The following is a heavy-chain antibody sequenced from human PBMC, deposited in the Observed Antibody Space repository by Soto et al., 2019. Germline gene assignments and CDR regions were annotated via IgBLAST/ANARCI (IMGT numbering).Heavy chain of an antibody. CDR3: ARDVDYDFWSGHVSDGLDV. CDR2: THTTGRT. J-gene: IGHJ6*02. D-gene: IGHD3-3*01. CDR1: GGSIDNYY. V-gene: IGHV4-4*07. Sequence: QVQLHESGPGLVKPSETLSLMCVVTGGSIDNYYWTWIRQPAAKGLEWIGRTHTTGRTSYNPSLKNRVTMALDIFRNHFSLKLTSVPAADTAVYYCARDVDYDFWSGHVSDGLDVWGQWTTVTVSS.